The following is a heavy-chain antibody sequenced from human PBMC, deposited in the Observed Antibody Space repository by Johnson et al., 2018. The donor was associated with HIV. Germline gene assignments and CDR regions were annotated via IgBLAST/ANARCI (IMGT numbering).Heavy chain of an antibody. CDR2: INRNGGST. Sequence: VQLVESGGRVVRPGGSLRLSCAASGFTFDDYGMSWVRQAPGKGLEWVSGINRNGGSTGYADSVKGRFTISRDNAKNSLYLQMNSLRAEDTALYYCARDLYYGSGSSVAFDIWGPGTMVPVSS. V-gene: IGHV3-20*04. J-gene: IGHJ3*02. CDR1: GFTFDDYG. D-gene: IGHD3-10*01. CDR3: ARDLYYGSGSSVAFDI.